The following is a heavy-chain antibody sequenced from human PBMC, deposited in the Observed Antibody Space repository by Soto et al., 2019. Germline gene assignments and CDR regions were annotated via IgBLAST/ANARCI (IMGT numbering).Heavy chain of an antibody. V-gene: IGHV4-39*01. CDR3: ARHAAYDSVWGKSDGSDY. D-gene: IGHD3-16*01. CDR1: GGSISSNSYY. Sequence: QLQLQESGPGLVKPSETLSLACTVSGGSISSNSYYWDWIRQPPGKGLEWIGSMYYSGATYHNPSLQSRVTISVDTSKNQFSLHLSSVTAADTADYYCARHAAYDSVWGKSDGSDYWGQGTLVTVSS. CDR2: MYYSGAT. J-gene: IGHJ4*02.